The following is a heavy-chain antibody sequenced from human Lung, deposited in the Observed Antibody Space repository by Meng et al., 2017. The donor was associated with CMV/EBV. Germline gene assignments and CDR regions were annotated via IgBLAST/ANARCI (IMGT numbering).Heavy chain of an antibody. J-gene: IGHJ5*02. D-gene: IGHD3-10*01. CDR2: IYYSGST. V-gene: IGHV4-59*01. Sequence: VLLRESAQGRVKPSEPLSLPCPVSGVSISSYYWSWIRQPPGKGLEWIGYIYYSGSTNYNPSLKSRVTISVDTSKNQFSLKLSSVTAADTAVYYCAREEGIGGFDPWGQGTLVTVSS. CDR1: GVSISSYY. CDR3: AREEGIGGFDP.